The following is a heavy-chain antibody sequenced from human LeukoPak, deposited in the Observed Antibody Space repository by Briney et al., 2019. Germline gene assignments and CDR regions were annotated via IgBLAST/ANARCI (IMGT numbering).Heavy chain of an antibody. J-gene: IGHJ4*02. CDR1: GGSISSSSYY. D-gene: IGHD1-26*01. CDR3: ARDLSGSYSDFDY. Sequence: SETLSLTCTVSGGSISSSSYYWGWIRQPPGKGLEWIGSIYYSGSTYYNPSLKSRVTISVDTSKNQFSLKLSSVTAADTAVYYCARDLSGSYSDFDYWGQGTLVTVSS. V-gene: IGHV4-39*07. CDR2: IYYSGST.